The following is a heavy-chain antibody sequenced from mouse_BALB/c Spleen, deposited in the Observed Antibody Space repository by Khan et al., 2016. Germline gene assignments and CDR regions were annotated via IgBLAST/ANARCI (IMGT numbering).Heavy chain of an antibody. CDR2: INPDSRTI. CDR1: GFDFSRYW. D-gene: IGHD1-1*01. Sequence: EVKLLESGGGLVQPGGPLKLSCAASGFDFSRYWMSWVRQAPGQGLEWIGEINPDSRTINYKPSLKDKFIISRDNAKKTLYLQMSKMRSKDTARYYCGRLYYYGFVYYWGQGTTLTVSS. V-gene: IGHV4-1*02. CDR3: GRLYYYGFVYY. J-gene: IGHJ2*01.